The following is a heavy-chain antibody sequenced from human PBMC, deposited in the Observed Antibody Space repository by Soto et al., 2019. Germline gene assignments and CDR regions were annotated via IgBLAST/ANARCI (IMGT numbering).Heavy chain of an antibody. CDR3: ARSYCGGDCNFDY. V-gene: IGHV1-18*01. J-gene: IGHJ4*02. Sequence: ASVKVSCKASGYTFTRYGISWVRQAPGQGLEWMGWISGYNGDANYAQRFQGRVTITADESTSTTYMELSSLRSEDTAVYYCARSYCGGDCNFDYWGQGTLVTVS. D-gene: IGHD2-21*02. CDR2: ISGYNGDA. CDR1: GYTFTRYG.